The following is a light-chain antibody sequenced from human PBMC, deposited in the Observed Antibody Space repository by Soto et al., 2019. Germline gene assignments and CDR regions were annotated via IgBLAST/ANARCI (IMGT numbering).Light chain of an antibody. J-gene: IGLJ2*01. CDR2: EVT. CDR1: SSDVGSYNL. CDR3: CSYAGSSTLI. V-gene: IGLV2-23*02. Sequence: QSALTQPASVSGSPGRSITISCTGTSSDVGSYNLVSWYQQHPGKAPKLMIYEVTKRPSGVSNRFSGSKSGNTVSLTISGLQAEDEADYYCCSYAGSSTLIFGGGTKLTVL.